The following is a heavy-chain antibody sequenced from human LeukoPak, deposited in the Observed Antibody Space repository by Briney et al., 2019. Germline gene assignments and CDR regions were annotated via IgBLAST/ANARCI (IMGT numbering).Heavy chain of an antibody. CDR3: ARDLLYCGGDCQDY. D-gene: IGHD2-21*02. Sequence: PSETLSLTCTVSGGSISSSSYYWGWIRQPPGKELEWIGSIYYTGSTYYNPSLTSRVSISVDMSKNQFSLKVSSVTAADTAVYYCARDLLYCGGDCQDYWGQGTLVTVSS. CDR2: IYYTGST. J-gene: IGHJ4*02. CDR1: GGSISSSSYY. V-gene: IGHV4-39*07.